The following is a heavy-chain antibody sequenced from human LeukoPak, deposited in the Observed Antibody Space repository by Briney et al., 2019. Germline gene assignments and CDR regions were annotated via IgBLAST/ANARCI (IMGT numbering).Heavy chain of an antibody. CDR1: GYTFSSYS. V-gene: IGHV3-48*01. CDR2: ISSSSSTI. D-gene: IGHD5-12*01. CDR3: ARDVAY. J-gene: IGHJ4*02. Sequence: PGGSLRLSCAASGYTFSSYSMNWVRQAPGKGLEWVSYISSSSSTIYYADSVKGRFTISRDNAKNSLYLQMNSLRAEDTAVYYCARDVAYWGQGTLVTVSS.